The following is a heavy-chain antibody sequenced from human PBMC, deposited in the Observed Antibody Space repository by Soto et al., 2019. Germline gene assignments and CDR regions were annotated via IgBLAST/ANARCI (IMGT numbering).Heavy chain of an antibody. CDR2: INHSGST. J-gene: IGHJ4*02. CDR1: GGSFSGYY. CDR3: ARAVDNSYYFDY. V-gene: IGHV4-34*01. Sequence: SETLSLTCAVYGGSFSGYYWSWIRQPPGKGLEWIGEINHSGSTNYNPSLKSRVTISVDTSKNQFSPKLSSVTAADTAVYYCARAVDNSYYFDYWGQGTLVTVSS. D-gene: IGHD5-12*01.